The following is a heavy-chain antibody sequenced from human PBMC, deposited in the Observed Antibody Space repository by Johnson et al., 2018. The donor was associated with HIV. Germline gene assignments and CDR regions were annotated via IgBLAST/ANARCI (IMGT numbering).Heavy chain of an antibody. CDR1: GFSFSDYF. Sequence: VQLVESGGGLVKPGGSLRLSCAASGFSFSDYFMTWIRQAPGKGLEWVSGINWNGGSTGYADSVKGRFTISRDNAKNSLYVQMKSLRAEDTALYYCARETSYYDSSGHVVGDAFDIWGQGTMVTVSS. V-gene: IGHV3-20*04. CDR2: INWNGGST. CDR3: ARETSYYDSSGHVVGDAFDI. J-gene: IGHJ3*02. D-gene: IGHD3-22*01.